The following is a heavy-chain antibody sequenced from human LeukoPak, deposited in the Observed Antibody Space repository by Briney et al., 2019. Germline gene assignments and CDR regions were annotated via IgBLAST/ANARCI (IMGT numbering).Heavy chain of an antibody. Sequence: ASVKVSCKASGHTFTSYGISWVRQAPGQGLEWMGWISAYNGNTNYAQKLQGRVTMTTDTSTSTAYMELRSLRSDDTAVYYCARVDIVVVPAAIDWFDPWGQGTLVTVSS. CDR3: ARVDIVVVPAAIDWFDP. CDR1: GHTFTSYG. D-gene: IGHD2-2*02. J-gene: IGHJ5*02. V-gene: IGHV1-18*01. CDR2: ISAYNGNT.